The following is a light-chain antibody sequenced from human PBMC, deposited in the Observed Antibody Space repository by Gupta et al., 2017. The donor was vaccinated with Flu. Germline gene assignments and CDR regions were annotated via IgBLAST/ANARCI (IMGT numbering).Light chain of an antibody. V-gene: IGLV3-21*03. J-gene: IGLJ2*01. CDR2: DET. CDR3: QPYESSRVRVV. CDR1: SRESSS. Sequence: GKPARLTCGGNSRESSSVHWYQQKPGTAPALLVYDETNRPSGIPERFSGSNSGNPATLTITRVEAGDEADYYWQPYESSRVRVVFGGGTKLTVL.